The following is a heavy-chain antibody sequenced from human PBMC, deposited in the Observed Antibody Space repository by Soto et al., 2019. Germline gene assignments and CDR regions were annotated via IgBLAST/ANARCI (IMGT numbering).Heavy chain of an antibody. CDR1: GFTCSSYG. V-gene: IGHV3-30*18. Sequence: SLRLSCAASGFTCSSYGMHWVRQAPGKGLEWVAVISYDGSNKYYADSVKGRFTISRDNSKNTLYLQMNSLRAEDTAVYYCAKDRASYYYDSSGYYRDYYYYGMDVWGQGTTVTVSS. CDR3: AKDRASYYYDSSGYYRDYYYYGMDV. J-gene: IGHJ6*02. CDR2: ISYDGSNK. D-gene: IGHD3-22*01.